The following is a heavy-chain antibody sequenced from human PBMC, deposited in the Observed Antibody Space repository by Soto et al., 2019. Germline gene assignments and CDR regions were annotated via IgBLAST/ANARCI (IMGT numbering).Heavy chain of an antibody. V-gene: IGHV4-59*01. J-gene: IGHJ4*02. Sequence: SETLSLTCTVSGGSTSSYYWSWIRQPPGKGLEWIGYIYYSGSTNYNPSLKSRVTISVDTSKNQFSLKLSSVTAADTAVYYCASGFYYDSSGYYPNRGFYFDYWGQGTLVTVSS. D-gene: IGHD3-22*01. CDR3: ASGFYYDSSGYYPNRGFYFDY. CDR1: GGSTSSYY. CDR2: IYYSGST.